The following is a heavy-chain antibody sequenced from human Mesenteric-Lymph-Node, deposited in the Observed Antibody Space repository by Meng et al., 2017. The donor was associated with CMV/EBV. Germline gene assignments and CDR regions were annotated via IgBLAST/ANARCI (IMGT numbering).Heavy chain of an antibody. CDR2: ISYDGSNK. CDR3: AKDGLRGYFDY. V-gene: IGHV3-30*04. J-gene: IGHJ4*02. CDR1: GFTFSSYA. Sequence: GESLKISCAASGFTFSSYAMHWVRQAPGKGLEWVAVISYDGSNKYYADSVMGRFTISRDNSKDTLYVQMNSLRAEDTALYYCAKDGLRGYFDYWGQGTLVTVSS.